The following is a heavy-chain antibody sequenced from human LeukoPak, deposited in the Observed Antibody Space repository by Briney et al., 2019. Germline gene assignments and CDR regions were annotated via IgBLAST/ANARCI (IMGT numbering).Heavy chain of an antibody. J-gene: IGHJ4*02. CDR2: IYHSGST. Sequence: SETLSLTCTVSGYSISSGYYWGWIRQPPGKGLEWIGSIYHSGSTYYNPSLKSRVTISVDTSKNQFSLKLSSVTAADTAVYYCARVLQQLVISPVDYWGQGTLVTVSS. CDR3: ARVLQQLVISPVDY. V-gene: IGHV4-38-2*02. D-gene: IGHD6-13*01. CDR1: GYSISSGYY.